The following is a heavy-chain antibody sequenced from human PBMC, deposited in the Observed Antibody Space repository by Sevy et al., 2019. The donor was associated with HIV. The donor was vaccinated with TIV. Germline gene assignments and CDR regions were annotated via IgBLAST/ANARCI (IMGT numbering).Heavy chain of an antibody. CDR2: IYYSGST. Sequence: SETLSLTCTVSGGSISSSSYYWGWIRQPPGKGLEWIGSIYYSGSTYYNPSLKSRVTISVDTSKNQFSLKLSSVTAADTAVYYCARHKGIDFWSGYLRDYYYYYMDVWGKGTTVTVSS. J-gene: IGHJ6*03. D-gene: IGHD3-3*01. CDR1: GGSISSSSYY. CDR3: ARHKGIDFWSGYLRDYYYYYMDV. V-gene: IGHV4-39*01.